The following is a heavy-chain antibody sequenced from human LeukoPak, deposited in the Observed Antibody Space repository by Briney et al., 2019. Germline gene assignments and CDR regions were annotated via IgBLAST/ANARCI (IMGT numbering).Heavy chain of an antibody. D-gene: IGHD2-21*02. J-gene: IGHJ5*02. CDR2: INYSGST. V-gene: IGHV4-39*01. CDR1: GGSISSTSYY. Sequence: PSETLSLTCTVSGGSISSTSYYWGWIRQPPGKGLEWIGTINYSGSTYYNPSLKSRVTISVDTSKNQISLKLNSVTAADTAMYYCARHGDLLSPFQTWGQGTLATVSS. CDR3: ARHGDLLSPFQT.